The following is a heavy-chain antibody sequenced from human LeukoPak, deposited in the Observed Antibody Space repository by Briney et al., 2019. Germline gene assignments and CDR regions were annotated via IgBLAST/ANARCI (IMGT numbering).Heavy chain of an antibody. CDR2: IFYTGKN. J-gene: IGHJ4*02. Sequence: SETLSLTCAVYCFYINSHYWGWVRPHPGRGLQWIGDIFYTGKNNYNPSLQSRVTISLATSKDHLSLHLTSVLAADTAIYYCVRRDPGWNYFDYWGQGILVTVSS. D-gene: IGHD6-19*01. CDR1: CFYINSHY. V-gene: IGHV4-59*08. CDR3: VRRDPGWNYFDY.